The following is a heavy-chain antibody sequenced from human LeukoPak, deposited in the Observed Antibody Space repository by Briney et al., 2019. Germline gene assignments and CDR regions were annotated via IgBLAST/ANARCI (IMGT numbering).Heavy chain of an antibody. CDR2: ISSSSSYT. D-gene: IGHD3-10*01. CDR1: GFTFSDYY. J-gene: IGHJ4*02. Sequence: GGSLRLSCTASGFTFSDYYMSWIRQAPGKGLEWVSYISSSSSYTKYADSVKGRFTISRDNARNSLYLQMNSLKTEDTAVYYCLRDWYGSGSYWQIRESYFDYWGQGTLVTVSS. V-gene: IGHV3-11*03. CDR3: LRDWYGSGSYWQIRESYFDY.